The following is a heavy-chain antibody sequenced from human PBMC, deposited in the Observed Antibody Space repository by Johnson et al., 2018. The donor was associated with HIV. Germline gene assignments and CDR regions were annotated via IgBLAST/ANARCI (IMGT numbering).Heavy chain of an antibody. V-gene: IGHV3-11*04. CDR3: ARGTTGQYHYDAFDI. Sequence: PGKGLEWVSYISSSDSTIYYADSVTGRFTISRDNAKNPLYLQMNSLRAEDTAVYYCARGTTGQYHYDAFDIWGRGTMVTVSS. CDR2: ISSSDSTI. J-gene: IGHJ3*02. D-gene: IGHD1-14*01.